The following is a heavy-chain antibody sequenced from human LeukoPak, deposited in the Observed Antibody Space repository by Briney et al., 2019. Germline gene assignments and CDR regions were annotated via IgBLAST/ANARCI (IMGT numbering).Heavy chain of an antibody. CDR2: ISSNGGTT. D-gene: IGHD3-22*01. J-gene: IGHJ1*01. CDR3: VRDDVYYYDSSGYPH. V-gene: IGHV3-64D*06. Sequence: PGGSLRLSCSASGFTFTIYTMHWVCQAPGKGLEYVSAISSNGGTTYYADSVKGRFFISRDNSKNTLFLQLSSLRPEDTAVYYCVRDDVYYYDSSGYPHWGQGTLVTVSS. CDR1: GFTFTIYT.